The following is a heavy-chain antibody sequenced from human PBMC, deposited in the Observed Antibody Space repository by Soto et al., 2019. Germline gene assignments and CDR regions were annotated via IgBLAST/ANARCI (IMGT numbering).Heavy chain of an antibody. CDR2: INHSGST. CDR3: ARGASINPFDY. J-gene: IGHJ4*02. V-gene: IGHV4-34*01. Sequence: SETLSLTCAVYGGSFSGYYWSWIRQPPGKGLEWIGEINHSGSTNYNPSLKSQVAISVDTSKNQFSLKLSSVTAADTAVYYCARGASINPFDYWGQGTLVTVSS. CDR1: GGSFSGYY.